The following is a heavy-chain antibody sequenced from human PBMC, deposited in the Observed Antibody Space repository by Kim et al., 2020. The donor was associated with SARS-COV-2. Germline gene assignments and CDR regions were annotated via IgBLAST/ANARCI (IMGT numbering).Heavy chain of an antibody. J-gene: IGHJ4*02. D-gene: IGHD1-26*01. Sequence: GGSLRLSCAASGFTVSSNYMSWVRQAPGKGLEWVSVFYSGGSTYYADSVKGRFTISRDNSKNTLYLQMNSLRAEDTAVYYCARQTGATDYFDYWGQGTLVTVSS. V-gene: IGHV3-53*01. CDR3: ARQTGATDYFDY. CDR1: GFTVSSNY. CDR2: FYSGGST.